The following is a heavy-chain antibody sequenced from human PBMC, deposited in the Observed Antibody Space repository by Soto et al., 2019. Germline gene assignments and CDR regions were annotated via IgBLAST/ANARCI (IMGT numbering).Heavy chain of an antibody. CDR3: ARDLSPHGYGHYGTYFDP. D-gene: IGHD4-17*01. CDR1: GYTFTSYA. J-gene: IGHJ5*02. Sequence: ASVKVSCKASGYTFTSYAMHWVRQAPGQRLEWMGWINAGNGNTEYSQKFQGRVTITRDASASTAYMELSSLRSEDTAVYYCARDLSPHGYGHYGTYFDPLGQGTLVTVCS. V-gene: IGHV1-3*01. CDR2: INAGNGNT.